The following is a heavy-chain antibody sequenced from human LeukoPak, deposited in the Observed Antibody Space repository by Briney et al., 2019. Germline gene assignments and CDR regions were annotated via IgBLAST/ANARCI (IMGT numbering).Heavy chain of an antibody. CDR1: GGTFSSSA. Sequence: SVKVSCKASGGTFSSSAISWVRQAPGQGLEWMGGIIPIFGSANYAQNFQGRVTITADESTITAYMELSSLRSEDTAVYYCVRAQGPSFDYWGQGTLVTVSS. V-gene: IGHV1-69*13. CDR3: VRAQGPSFDY. J-gene: IGHJ4*02. CDR2: IIPIFGSA.